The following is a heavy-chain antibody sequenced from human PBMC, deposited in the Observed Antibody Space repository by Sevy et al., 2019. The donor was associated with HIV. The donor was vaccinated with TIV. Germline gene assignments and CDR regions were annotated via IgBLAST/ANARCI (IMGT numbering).Heavy chain of an antibody. J-gene: IGHJ5*02. CDR2: ISSSSSTI. Sequence: GGSLRLSCAASGFTFSSYSMNWVRQAPGKGLEWVSYISSSSSTIYYADSVKGRFTISRDNAKNSLYLQMNSLRDEDTAVYYCARDRGYGELLTPSTRFDPRGQGTLVTVSS. D-gene: IGHD4-17*01. CDR3: ARDRGYGELLTPSTRFDP. V-gene: IGHV3-48*02. CDR1: GFTFSSYS.